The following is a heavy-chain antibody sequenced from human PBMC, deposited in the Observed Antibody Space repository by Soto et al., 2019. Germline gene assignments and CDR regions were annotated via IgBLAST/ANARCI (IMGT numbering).Heavy chain of an antibody. Sequence: ASVKVSCKVSGYTLTELSMHWVRQAPGKGLEWMGGFDPEDGETIYAQKFQGRVTMTEDTSTDTAYMELSSLRSEDTAVYYCASSIFWSGYYSIDYWGQGTLVTVSS. V-gene: IGHV1-24*01. D-gene: IGHD3-3*01. CDR3: ASSIFWSGYYSIDY. J-gene: IGHJ4*02. CDR2: FDPEDGET. CDR1: GYTLTELS.